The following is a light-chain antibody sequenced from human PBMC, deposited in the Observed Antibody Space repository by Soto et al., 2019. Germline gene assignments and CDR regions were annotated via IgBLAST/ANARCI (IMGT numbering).Light chain of an antibody. Sequence: DIQMTQSPSSVSSSVGVRVTITCRARQCIITWVAWSQQKPGKAPKLLIYGASSLASGVQSRFSGSGSGTDFTLSRSSLQPEDFATYYCQHANGYPPTFGPGTKVDIK. CDR2: GAS. J-gene: IGKJ3*01. CDR1: QCIITW. V-gene: IGKV1-12*01. CDR3: QHANGYPPT.